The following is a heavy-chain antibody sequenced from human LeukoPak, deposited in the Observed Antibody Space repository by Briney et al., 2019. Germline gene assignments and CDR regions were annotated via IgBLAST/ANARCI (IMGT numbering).Heavy chain of an antibody. CDR3: AKDRSIGTYYTFDH. CDR2: ISSSSSTI. V-gene: IGHV3-48*02. D-gene: IGHD1-26*01. Sequence: GGSLRLSCAASGFTFSSYSMNWVRQAPGKGLEWGSYISSSSSTIYYADSVKGRFTVSRDNSKNTLYLQMSRLTDADTAVYYCAKDRSIGTYYTFDHWGQGTLVIVSS. J-gene: IGHJ4*02. CDR1: GFTFSSYS.